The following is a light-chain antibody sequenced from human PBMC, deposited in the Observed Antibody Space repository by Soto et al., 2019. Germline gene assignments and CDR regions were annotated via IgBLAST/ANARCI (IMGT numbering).Light chain of an antibody. J-gene: IGKJ1*01. CDR2: DAS. V-gene: IGKV1-33*01. CDR1: QDISNY. Sequence: DIQMTQSPSSLSASVGDRVTITCQASQDISNYLNWYQQKPGKAPKLLIYDASNLATGIPSRCSGSGSGTDFTSPITSLQPEDVATYYCLQYDNRPLWTFGQGTKVEIK. CDR3: LQYDNRPLWT.